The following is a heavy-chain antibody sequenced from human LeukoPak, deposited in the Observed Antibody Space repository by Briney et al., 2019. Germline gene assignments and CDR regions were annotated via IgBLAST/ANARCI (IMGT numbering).Heavy chain of an antibody. V-gene: IGHV3-30*14. CDR3: AKDPGTTIDSSSYNWFDP. Sequence: HAGGSLRLSCAASGFTFSSYALHWVRQAPGKRLEWLAVISDDGNTYFYADSVRGRFTISRDNSKNTLYLQMNSLRAEDTAVYYCAKDPGTTIDSSSYNWFDPWGQGTLVTVSS. J-gene: IGHJ5*02. CDR1: GFTFSSYA. D-gene: IGHD6-6*01. CDR2: ISDDGNTY.